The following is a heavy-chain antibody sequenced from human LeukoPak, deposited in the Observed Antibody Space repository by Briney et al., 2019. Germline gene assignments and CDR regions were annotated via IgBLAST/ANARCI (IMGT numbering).Heavy chain of an antibody. V-gene: IGHV3-74*01. CDR2: IKSDGSVT. D-gene: IGHD5-24*01. CDR1: GFTFSGYW. J-gene: IGHJ4*02. CDR3: ARDDNYGIQE. Sequence: GGSLRLTCAASGFTFSGYWMHWVRQGPGKGLVWVSCIKSDGSVTYYADSVKGRFTISRDNAKNTLYLQINSLRAEDTAVYYCARDDNYGIQEWGQGTLVTVSS.